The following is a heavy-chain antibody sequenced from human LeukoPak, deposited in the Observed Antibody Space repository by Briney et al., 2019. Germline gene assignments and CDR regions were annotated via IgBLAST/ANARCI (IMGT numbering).Heavy chain of an antibody. CDR2: IIPIFGTA. CDR3: ANTYYDYVWGSYRLDY. D-gene: IGHD3-16*02. Sequence: SVKVSCKASGYTFTSYDINWVRQAPGQGLEWMGRIIPIFGTANYAQKFQGRVTITTDESTSTAYMELSSLRSEDTAVYYCANTYYDYVWGSYRLDYWGQGTLVTVSS. CDR1: GYTFTSYD. V-gene: IGHV1-69*05. J-gene: IGHJ4*02.